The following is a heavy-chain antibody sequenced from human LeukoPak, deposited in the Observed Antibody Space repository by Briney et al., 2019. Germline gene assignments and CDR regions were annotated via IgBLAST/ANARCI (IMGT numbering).Heavy chain of an antibody. Sequence: ASVKVSCKASGYTFTSYDINWVRQATGQGLEWMGWMNPNSGNTGYAQKFQGRVTITRNTSISTAYMELSSLRSEDTAVYYCAGARYSSSWGTLSNNWFDPWGQGTLVTVSS. V-gene: IGHV1-8*03. J-gene: IGHJ5*02. D-gene: IGHD6-13*01. CDR3: AGARYSSSWGTLSNNWFDP. CDR1: GYTFTSYD. CDR2: MNPNSGNT.